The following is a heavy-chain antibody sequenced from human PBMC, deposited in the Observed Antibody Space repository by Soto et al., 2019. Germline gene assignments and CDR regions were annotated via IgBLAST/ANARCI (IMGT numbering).Heavy chain of an antibody. CDR2: INAGNGNT. D-gene: IGHD6-13*01. J-gene: IGHJ4*02. Sequence: ASVKVSCRASGYTSTSYAMHWVRQAPGQRLEWMGWINAGNGNTKYSQKFQGRVTITRDTSASTAYMELSSLRSEDTAVYYCARGISSSPLGYWGQGTLVTVSS. V-gene: IGHV1-3*01. CDR1: GYTSTSYA. CDR3: ARGISSSPLGY.